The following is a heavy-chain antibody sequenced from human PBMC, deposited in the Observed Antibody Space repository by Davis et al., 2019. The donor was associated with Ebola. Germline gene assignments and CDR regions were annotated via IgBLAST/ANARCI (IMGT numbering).Heavy chain of an antibody. Sequence: SETLSLTCTVSGGSISSYYWSWIRQSPGKGLEWIGYIYYSGTPTNYNPSLNSRVTMSVDTSKNQFSLKLDSVSAADTAVYYCARGLYSTRWGLWGQGTMVTVSS. D-gene: IGHD6-13*01. V-gene: IGHV4-59*01. CDR3: ARGLYSTRWGL. J-gene: IGHJ3*01. CDR2: IYYSGTPT. CDR1: GGSISSYY.